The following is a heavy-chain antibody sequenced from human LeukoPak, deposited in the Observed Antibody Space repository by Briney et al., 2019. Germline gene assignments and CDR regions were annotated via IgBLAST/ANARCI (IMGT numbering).Heavy chain of an antibody. CDR2: FDPEDGET. J-gene: IGHJ4*02. Sequence: ASVKVSCKVSGYTLTELSMHWVREAPGKELEWMGGFDPEDGETIYAQKFQGRVTMTEDTSTDTAYMELSSLRSEDTAVYYCATVIRYGGYFDYWGQGTLVTVSS. D-gene: IGHD3-16*01. CDR1: GYTLTELS. CDR3: ATVIRYGGYFDY. V-gene: IGHV1-24*01.